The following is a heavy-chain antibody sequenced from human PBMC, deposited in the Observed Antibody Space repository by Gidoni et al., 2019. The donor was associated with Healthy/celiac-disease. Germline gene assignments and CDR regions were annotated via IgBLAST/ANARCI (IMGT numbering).Heavy chain of an antibody. V-gene: IGHV4-34*01. D-gene: IGHD5-18*01. CDR1: GGSFRGYY. CDR2: INHSGSH. J-gene: IGHJ3*02. CDR3: ARVANTAMAERPDAFDI. Sequence: QVQLQPWGAGLLKPSETLSLTCAVYGGSFRGYYWSWIRQPPGKGLEWIGEINHSGSHNYNPSLKSRVTISVDTAKNQFSLKLSSVTAADTAVYYCARVANTAMAERPDAFDIWGQGTMVTVSS.